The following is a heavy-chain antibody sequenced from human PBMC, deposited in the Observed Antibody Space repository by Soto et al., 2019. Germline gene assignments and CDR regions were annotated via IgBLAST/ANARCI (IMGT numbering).Heavy chain of an antibody. CDR1: GFTFSSYA. J-gene: IGHJ4*02. D-gene: IGHD1-26*01. CDR2: ISGSGGST. V-gene: IGHV3-23*01. Sequence: EVQLLESGGGLVQPGGSLRLSCVASGFTFSSYAMSWVRQAPGKGLEWVSAISGSGGSTYYADSVKGRFTISRDNSKNTLYLQMNSLRAEDTAVYYCAKDPGGSYILDYWGQGTLVTVSS. CDR3: AKDPGGSYILDY.